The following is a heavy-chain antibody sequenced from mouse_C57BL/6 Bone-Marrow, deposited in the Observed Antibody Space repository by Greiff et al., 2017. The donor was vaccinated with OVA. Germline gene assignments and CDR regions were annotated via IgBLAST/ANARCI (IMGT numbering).Heavy chain of an antibody. V-gene: IGHV5-4*03. J-gene: IGHJ1*03. Sequence: EVKLVESGGGLVKPGGSLKLSCAASGFTFSSYAMSWVRQTPEKRLEWVATISDGGSYTYSPDNVKGRFTISRDNAKNNLYLQMSHLKSEDTAMYYCASLVAWYFDVWGTGTTVTVSS. CDR2: ISDGGSYT. CDR3: ASLVAWYFDV. CDR1: GFTFSSYA. D-gene: IGHD1-1*01.